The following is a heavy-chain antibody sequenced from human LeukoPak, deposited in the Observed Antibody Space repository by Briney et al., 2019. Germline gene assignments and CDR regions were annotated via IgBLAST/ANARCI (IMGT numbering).Heavy chain of an antibody. CDR1: GGSINNYY. J-gene: IGHJ4*02. Sequence: SETLSLTCTVSGGSINNYYCTWIRQPPGKGLEWIGYIYSSGLTNYNPSLKSRVTISMDTSKNQFSLNLNSVTTADTAVYYCARAVFDGSSLSNRGQGTLVTVSS. CDR2: IYSSGLT. D-gene: IGHD6-13*01. V-gene: IGHV4-59*01. CDR3: ARAVFDGSSLSN.